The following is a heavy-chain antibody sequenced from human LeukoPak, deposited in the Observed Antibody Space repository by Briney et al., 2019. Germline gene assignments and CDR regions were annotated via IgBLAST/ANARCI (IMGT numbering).Heavy chain of an antibody. CDR3: ARDPQRAYFDY. V-gene: IGHV3-30*04. J-gene: IGHJ4*02. Sequence: PGGSLRLSCAASGFTFSSYAMHWVRQAPGKGLEWVAVISYDGSNKYYADSVRGRFTISRDNSKNTLYLQMNSLRAEDTAVYYCARDPQRAYFDYWGQGTLVTVSS. CDR1: GFTFSSYA. CDR2: ISYDGSNK. D-gene: IGHD6-25*01.